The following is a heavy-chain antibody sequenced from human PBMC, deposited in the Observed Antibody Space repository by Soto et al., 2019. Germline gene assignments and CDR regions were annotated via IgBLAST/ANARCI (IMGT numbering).Heavy chain of an antibody. D-gene: IGHD3-10*01. CDR3: ARDILSGGAYPDS. CDR2: ISSGSSYI. CDR1: GFTFSSYT. V-gene: IGHV3-21*01. J-gene: IGHJ5*01. Sequence: PGGSLRLSCAASGFTFSSYTMNWVRQAPGKGLEWVSSISSGSSYIYYAGSVKGRFSISRDNAKNSLFLQMNSLRAEDTAVYYCARDILSGGAYPDSWGQGTKVTVSP.